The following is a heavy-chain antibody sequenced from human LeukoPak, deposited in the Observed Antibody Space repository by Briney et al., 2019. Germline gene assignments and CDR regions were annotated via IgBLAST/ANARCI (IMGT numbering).Heavy chain of an antibody. CDR3: ARAGLYNWNYEGTAYFDY. J-gene: IGHJ4*02. Sequence: KSGGSLRLSCAASGFTFSDYYMSWIRQAPGKGLEWVSYISYSGTTKYNADSVKGRFSISRDNAKNSLYLQMNSLRVEDTAVYYCARAGLYNWNYEGTAYFDYWGQGTLVTVSS. CDR1: GFTFSDYY. D-gene: IGHD1-7*01. V-gene: IGHV3-11*01. CDR2: ISYSGTTK.